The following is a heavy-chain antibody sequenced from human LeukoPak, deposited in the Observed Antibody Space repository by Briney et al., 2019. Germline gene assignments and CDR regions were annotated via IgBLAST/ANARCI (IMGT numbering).Heavy chain of an antibody. D-gene: IGHD3-3*01. CDR1: GGSISSGSHY. J-gene: IGHJ3*02. CDR2: IYYSGST. Sequence: SETLSLTCSVPGGSISSGSHYWSWIRQPPGKGLEWIGSIYYSGSTYYNPSLKSRVTISVDTSKNQFSLKLSSVTAADTAVYYCASLHWYDFWSGHDDAFDIWGQGTMVTVSS. CDR3: ASLHWYDFWSGHDDAFDI. V-gene: IGHV4-39*01.